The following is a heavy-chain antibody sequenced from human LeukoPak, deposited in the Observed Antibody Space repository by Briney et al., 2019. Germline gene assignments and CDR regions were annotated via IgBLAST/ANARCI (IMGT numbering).Heavy chain of an antibody. J-gene: IGHJ4*02. Sequence: GSLRLLCSASGFTFSGYWVRLGRQGSGEGLEWVANINQGGSDKYYVDSVKGRFTISRDNANNLLYLQMNSLRGEDTAVYYCTRDRSRAEDDWGQGTLVTVSS. D-gene: IGHD1-14*01. CDR1: GFTFSGYW. V-gene: IGHV3-7*01. CDR2: INQGGSDK. CDR3: TRDRSRAEDD.